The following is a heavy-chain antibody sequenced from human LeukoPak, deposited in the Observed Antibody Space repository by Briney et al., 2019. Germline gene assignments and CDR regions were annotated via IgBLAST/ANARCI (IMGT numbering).Heavy chain of an antibody. Sequence: ASVKVSCKASGGTFSSYAISWVRQAPGQGLEWMGRIIPILGIANYAQKFQGRVTITADKSTSTAYMELSSLRSEDTAVYYCARRANYYDSSAAFDIWGQGTMVTVSS. CDR3: ARRANYYDSSAAFDI. V-gene: IGHV1-69*04. J-gene: IGHJ3*02. D-gene: IGHD3-22*01. CDR2: IIPILGIA. CDR1: GGTFSSYA.